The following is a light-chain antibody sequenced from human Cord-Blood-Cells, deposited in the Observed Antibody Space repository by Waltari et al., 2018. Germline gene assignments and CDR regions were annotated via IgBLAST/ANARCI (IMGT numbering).Light chain of an antibody. CDR3: QQSYSTPLT. V-gene: IGKV1-39*01. J-gene: IGKJ4*01. Sequence: DIQMTQSTSSLSASVGDRVTITCRASQSISSYLNWYHQKPGKAPKLLIYAASSLQSAVSSTFSGSGSGTDFTLTISSLQPGDFATYYCQQSYSTPLTFGGGTKVEIK. CDR2: AAS. CDR1: QSISSY.